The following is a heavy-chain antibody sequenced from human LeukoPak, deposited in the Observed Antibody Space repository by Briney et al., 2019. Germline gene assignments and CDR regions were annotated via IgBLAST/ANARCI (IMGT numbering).Heavy chain of an antibody. J-gene: IGHJ6*02. Sequence: ASVKVSCKASGYTFTSYYMHWVRQAPGQGLEWMGIINPSGGSTSYAQKFQGRVTMTRATSPSTVYMELSSLRSEDTAVYYCARDRGTYYDILTGYNYYYGMDVWGQGTTVTVSS. CDR1: GYTFTSYY. V-gene: IGHV1-46*01. CDR3: ARDRGTYYDILTGYNYYYGMDV. CDR2: INPSGGST. D-gene: IGHD3-9*01.